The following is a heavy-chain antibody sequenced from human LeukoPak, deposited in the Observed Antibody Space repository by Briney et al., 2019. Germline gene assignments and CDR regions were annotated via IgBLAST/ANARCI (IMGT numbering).Heavy chain of an antibody. J-gene: IGHJ4*02. CDR1: GFTFSCYA. CDR2: MSSDGTNK. V-gene: IGHV3-30*18. CDR3: AKDLVYYGSGREMVDY. D-gene: IGHD3-10*01. Sequence: PGGSLRLSCAASGFTFSCYAMHWVRQAPGKGLEWVAVMSSDGTNKYYAESVKGRFTISRDTSRNTLYLQMSSLRAEDTAVYYCAKDLVYYGSGREMVDYWGQGTLVTVSS.